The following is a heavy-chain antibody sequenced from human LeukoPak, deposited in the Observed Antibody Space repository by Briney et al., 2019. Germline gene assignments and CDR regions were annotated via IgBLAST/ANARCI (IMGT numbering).Heavy chain of an antibody. CDR1: GFTFGEFS. D-gene: IGHD2-15*01. CDR3: AKGGYTTWFDP. V-gene: IGHV3-23*01. CDR2: IRSNGGDT. Sequence: GGSLRLSCAASGFTFGEFSMSWVRQAPGKGLEWVSNIRSNGGDTYYTDSVKGRFTISRDNSKNTLYLEMNSLRAGDTAVYYCAKGGYTTWFDPWGQGTLVTVSS. J-gene: IGHJ5*02.